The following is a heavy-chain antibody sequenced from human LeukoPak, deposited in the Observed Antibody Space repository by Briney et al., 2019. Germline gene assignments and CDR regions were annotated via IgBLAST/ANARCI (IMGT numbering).Heavy chain of an antibody. CDR3: AKKWGVGTTTVDYFDY. V-gene: IGHV3-23*01. CDR1: GFTFSNYA. Sequence: RAGGSLRLSCAASGFTFSNYAMSWVRQAPGKGLEWVSGISGSGGSTYYADSVKGRFTISRDNSKNTLYLQMNSLTDEDTAVYYCAKKWGVGTTTVDYFDYWGQGTLVTVSS. D-gene: IGHD1-26*01. J-gene: IGHJ4*02. CDR2: ISGSGGST.